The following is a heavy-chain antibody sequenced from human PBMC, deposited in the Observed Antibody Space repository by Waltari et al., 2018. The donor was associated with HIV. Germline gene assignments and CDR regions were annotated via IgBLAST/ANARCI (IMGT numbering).Heavy chain of an antibody. CDR3: ARVPDRSGYQRYAMDV. J-gene: IGHJ6*02. V-gene: IGHV1-69*01. CDR2: IIPLFGEA. Sequence: VQLVQSGAEVKKPGSSVKVSCKAPGGTVSSSDISWVRQAPGQGLEWMGAIIPLFGEANYAQKFQGRLTITADESTSTAYMELGSLRSEDTAVYYCARVPDRSGYQRYAMDVWGQGTTVTVS. D-gene: IGHD3-22*01. CDR1: GGTVSSSD.